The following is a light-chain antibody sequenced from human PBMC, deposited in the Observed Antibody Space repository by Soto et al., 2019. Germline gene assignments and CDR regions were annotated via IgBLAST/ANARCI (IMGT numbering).Light chain of an antibody. CDR3: CSYAGSNTWV. CDR1: SSDVGGSSH. CDR2: EVD. J-gene: IGLJ3*02. Sequence: QSALTQPASVSGSPGQPITISCSGTSSDVGGSSHVTWYQQHPGKAPKLTIYEVDKRPSGVSSRFSASKSGNTASLTISGLQAEDEADYYCCSYAGSNTWVFGGGTKVTVL. V-gene: IGLV2-23*02.